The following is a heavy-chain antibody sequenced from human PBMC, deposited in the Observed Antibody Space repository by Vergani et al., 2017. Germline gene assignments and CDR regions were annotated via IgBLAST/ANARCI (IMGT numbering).Heavy chain of an antibody. D-gene: IGHD4/OR15-4a*01. Sequence: EVQLVESGGGLIQPGGSLRLSCAASGFTVSSNYMSWVRQAPGKGLEWVSVIYSGGSTYYADSVKGRFTISRDNSKNTLYLQMNSLRAEDTAVYYCARDALPKVLFYYYYGMDVWGQGTTVTVSS. CDR3: ARDALPKVLFYYYYGMDV. CDR2: IYSGGST. J-gene: IGHJ6*02. CDR1: GFTVSSNY. V-gene: IGHV3-53*01.